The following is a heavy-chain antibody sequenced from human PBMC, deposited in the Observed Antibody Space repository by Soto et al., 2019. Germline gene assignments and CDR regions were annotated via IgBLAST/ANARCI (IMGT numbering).Heavy chain of an antibody. V-gene: IGHV3-33*01. CDR3: ARDATFGTKGGSFDI. J-gene: IGHJ3*02. CDR2: MWYDGTNK. D-gene: IGHD3-16*01. CDR1: GFTFRIYS. Sequence: GGSLRLSCAASGFTFRIYSMHWVRQSPGKGLEWVAVMWYDGTNKYYGESVKGRFTISRDNSENTLYLQMNSLRVEDTAVYYCARDATFGTKGGSFDIWGHGTLVTVS.